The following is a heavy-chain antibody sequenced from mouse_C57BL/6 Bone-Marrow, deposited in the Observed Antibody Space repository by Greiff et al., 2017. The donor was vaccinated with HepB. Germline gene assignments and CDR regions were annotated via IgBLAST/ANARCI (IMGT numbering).Heavy chain of an antibody. CDR1: GYTFTSYW. CDR2: IDPSDSYT. CDR3: ARDDYGSSYGYWYFDV. Sequence: QVQLQQPGAELVMPGASVKLSCKASGYTFTSYWMHWVKQRPGQGLEWIGEIDPSDSYTNYNQKFKGKSTLTVDKSSSTAYMQLSSLTSEDSAVYDCARDDYGSSYGYWYFDVWGTGTTVTVSS. J-gene: IGHJ1*03. D-gene: IGHD1-1*01. V-gene: IGHV1-69*01.